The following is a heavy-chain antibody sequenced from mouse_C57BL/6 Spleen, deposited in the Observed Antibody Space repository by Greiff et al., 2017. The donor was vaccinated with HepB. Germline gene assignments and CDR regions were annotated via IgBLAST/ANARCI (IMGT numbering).Heavy chain of an antibody. D-gene: IGHD1-1*01. CDR1: GYAFSSSW. V-gene: IGHV1-82*01. Sequence: VQLVESGPELVKPGASVKISCKASGYAFSSSWMNWVKQRPGKGLEWIGRIYPGDGDTNYNGKFKGKATLTADKSSSTAYMQLSSLTSEDSAVYFCARDHYGSRFAYWGQGTLVTVSA. CDR2: IYPGDGDT. CDR3: ARDHYGSRFAY. J-gene: IGHJ3*01.